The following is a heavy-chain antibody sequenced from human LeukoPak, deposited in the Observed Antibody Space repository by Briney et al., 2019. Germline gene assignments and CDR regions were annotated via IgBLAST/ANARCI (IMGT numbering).Heavy chain of an antibody. J-gene: IGHJ4*02. D-gene: IGHD3-10*01. CDR3: AKASNYGSGSYYPRGVDY. CDR1: GFAFSSYA. V-gene: IGHV3-23*01. CDR2: ISGSGGST. Sequence: GGSLRLSCAASGFAFSSYAMSWVRQAPGKGLEWVSAISGSGGSTYYADSVKGRFTISRDNSKNTLYLQMNSLRAEDTAVYYCAKASNYGSGSYYPRGVDYWGQGTLVTVSS.